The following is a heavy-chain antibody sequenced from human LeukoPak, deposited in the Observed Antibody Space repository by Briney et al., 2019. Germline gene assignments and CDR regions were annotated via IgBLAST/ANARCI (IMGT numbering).Heavy chain of an antibody. D-gene: IGHD3-22*01. V-gene: IGHV4-4*09. CDR3: ARPYYYDSRVDP. J-gene: IGHJ5*02. Sequence: SETLSLTCTVSGGSISSYYWSWIRQPPGKGLEWIGYIYTSGSTNYNPSLKSRVTISVDTSKNQFSLKLSSVTAADTAVYYCARPYYYDSRVDPWGQGTLVTVSS. CDR1: GGSISSYY. CDR2: IYTSGST.